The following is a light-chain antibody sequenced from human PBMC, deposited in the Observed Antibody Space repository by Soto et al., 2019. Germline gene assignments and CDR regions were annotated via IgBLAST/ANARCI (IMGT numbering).Light chain of an antibody. CDR1: SSDVGGYDY. J-gene: IGLJ1*01. Sequence: QSALTQPHSASGSPGQSVPISCTGTSSDVGGYDYVSWYQQRPGNAPKLLIHEVTKRPLGVHDRFSGSKSGNTASLTVSGLQAEDAADYYCSAYAGRTLYVFGTGTKLTVL. CDR2: EVT. CDR3: SAYAGRTLYV. V-gene: IGLV2-8*01.